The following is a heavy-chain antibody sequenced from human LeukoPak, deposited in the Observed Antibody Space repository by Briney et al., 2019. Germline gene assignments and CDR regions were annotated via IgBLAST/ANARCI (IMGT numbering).Heavy chain of an antibody. CDR2: INPNSGGT. CDR3: ARTAPYAGSWNAKANSYYFDY. V-gene: IGHV1-2*06. CDR1: GYTFTASF. J-gene: IGHJ4*02. D-gene: IGHD1-1*01. Sequence: ASVKVSCKTSGYTFTASFIHWVRQAPGQGLEWMGRINPNSGGTNYAQKFQDRVTMTRDTSISTAYMELNSLRSEDTAVYYCARTAPYAGSWNAKANSYYFDYWGQGSLVTVSS.